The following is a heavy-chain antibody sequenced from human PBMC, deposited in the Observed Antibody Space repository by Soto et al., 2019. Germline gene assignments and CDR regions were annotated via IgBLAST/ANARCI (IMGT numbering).Heavy chain of an antibody. J-gene: IGHJ5*02. V-gene: IGHV1-2*02. CDR2: INPNSGGT. CDR1: GYTFTGYY. Sequence: QVQLVQSGAEVKKPGASVKVSCKASGYTFTGYYMHWVRQAPGQGLEWMGWINPNSGGTNYAQKFQGRVTMTRDTSISTAYMELSRLRSDDTAVYYCTRAQNRGGYYYRGYNWFDPWGQGTLVTVSS. CDR3: TRAQNRGGYYYRGYNWFDP. D-gene: IGHD3-22*01.